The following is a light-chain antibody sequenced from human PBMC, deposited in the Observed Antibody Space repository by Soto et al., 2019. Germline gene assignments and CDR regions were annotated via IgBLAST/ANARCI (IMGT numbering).Light chain of an antibody. CDR3: QQYTNWPRT. V-gene: IGKV3-15*01. CDR1: QSVSSN. Sequence: EIVMTQSPATLSVSPGERATVSCRASQSVSSNLAWYQQKPGQAPRLLIYGASTRATGIPARFSGSGSGTAFTLTSGSLQSEDFAVYYCQQYTNWPRTFGQGTKLEIK. CDR2: GAS. J-gene: IGKJ2*01.